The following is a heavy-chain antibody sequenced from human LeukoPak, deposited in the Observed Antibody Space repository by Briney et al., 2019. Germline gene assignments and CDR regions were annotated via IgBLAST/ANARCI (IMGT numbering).Heavy chain of an antibody. CDR1: GFTSDDYT. CDR3: ARDRFGGYDTNFDY. CDR2: ISWNGVST. V-gene: IGHV3-43*01. Sequence: PGGSLRLSCAASGFTSDDYTMHWVRQAPGKGLEWVSLISWNGVSTYYADSVKGRFTISRDNAKNSLYLQMNSLRAEGTAVYYCARDRFGGYDTNFDYWGQGTLVTVSS. D-gene: IGHD5-12*01. J-gene: IGHJ4*02.